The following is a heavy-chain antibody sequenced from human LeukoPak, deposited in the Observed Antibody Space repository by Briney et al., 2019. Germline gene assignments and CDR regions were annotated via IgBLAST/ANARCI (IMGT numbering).Heavy chain of an antibody. J-gene: IGHJ4*02. CDR2: MNANSGNT. V-gene: IGHV1-8*02. Sequence: ASVKVSCKASGYTFTSYGISWVRQAPGQGLEWMGWMNANSGNTGYAQRFQGRVTFTRDTSINTAYMELSSLRSEDTAVYYCARGASRSFDFWGQGTLVTVSS. CDR1: GYTFTSYG. CDR3: ARGASRSFDF.